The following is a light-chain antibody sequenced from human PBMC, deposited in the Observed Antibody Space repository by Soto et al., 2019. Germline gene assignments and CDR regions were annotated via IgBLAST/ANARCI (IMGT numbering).Light chain of an antibody. CDR2: EVS. V-gene: IGLV2-14*01. CDR1: SSDVGNYKY. J-gene: IGLJ2*01. CDR3: QSYDSSTVV. Sequence: QSALTQPASVSGSPGQSITISCTGTSSDVGNYKYVSWYQQHPGKAPKLMIYEVSNRPSGVSNRFSGSKSGNTASLTISGLQAEDETDYYCQSYDSSTVVFGGGTKVTVL.